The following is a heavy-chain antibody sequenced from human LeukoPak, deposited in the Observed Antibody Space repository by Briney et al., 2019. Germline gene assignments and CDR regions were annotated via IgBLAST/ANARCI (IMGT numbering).Heavy chain of an antibody. Sequence: GGSLRLSCAASGFIFSRLAMSWVRQAPGKGLEWVSVIYSGGSTYYADSVKGRFTISRDNSKNTLYLQMNSLRAEDTAVYYCARAPYGDSSATFDYWGQGTLVTVSS. V-gene: IGHV3-66*01. CDR3: ARAPYGDSSATFDY. J-gene: IGHJ4*02. CDR2: IYSGGST. CDR1: GFIFSRLA. D-gene: IGHD4-17*01.